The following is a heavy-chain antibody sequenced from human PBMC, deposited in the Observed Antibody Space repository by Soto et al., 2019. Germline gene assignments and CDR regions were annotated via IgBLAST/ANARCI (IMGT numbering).Heavy chain of an antibody. Sequence: QVQLVESGGGVVQPGRSLRLSCAASGFTFSSYAMHWVRQAPGKGLEWVAVISYDGSNKYYADSVKGRFTISRDNSKNTLYLQMNSLRAEDTAVYYCAREPVSSSWYDRSAFDIWGQGTMVTVSS. D-gene: IGHD6-13*01. CDR2: ISYDGSNK. J-gene: IGHJ3*02. CDR1: GFTFSSYA. CDR3: AREPVSSSWYDRSAFDI. V-gene: IGHV3-30-3*01.